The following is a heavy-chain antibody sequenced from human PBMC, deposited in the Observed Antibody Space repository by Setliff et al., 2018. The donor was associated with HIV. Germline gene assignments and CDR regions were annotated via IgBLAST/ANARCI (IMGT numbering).Heavy chain of an antibody. CDR2: IDWDDDK. D-gene: IGHD1-26*01. CDR3: ARMISYSPYFDY. J-gene: IGHJ4*02. CDR1: GFSLSKSGMC. Sequence: SGPTLVNPTQTLTLTCTFSGFSLSKSGMCVSWIRQPPGKALEWLARIDWDDDKYYSTSLKTRLTISKDTSKNQVVLKMTNMDPVDTATYYCARMISYSPYFDYWGQGTLVTVPQ. V-gene: IGHV2-70*11.